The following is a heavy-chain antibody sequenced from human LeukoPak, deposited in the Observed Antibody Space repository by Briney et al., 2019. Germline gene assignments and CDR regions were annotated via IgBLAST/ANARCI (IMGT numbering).Heavy chain of an antibody. Sequence: ASVKVSCKASGYTFTVNYIHWVRQAPGQGLERMGWINPITGDTNYAQNFHGRVTMTRDTSISTAYMELSRLTSDDTAVYYCARSRDVGEDYWGQGTLVTVSS. J-gene: IGHJ4*02. V-gene: IGHV1-2*02. D-gene: IGHD3-16*01. CDR1: GYTFTVNY. CDR3: ARSRDVGEDY. CDR2: INPITGDT.